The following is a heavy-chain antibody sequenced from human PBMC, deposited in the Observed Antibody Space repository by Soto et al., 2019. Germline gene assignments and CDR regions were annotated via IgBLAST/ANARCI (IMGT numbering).Heavy chain of an antibody. CDR3: ARGPAATPHYYYYGMDV. CDR2: IIPIFGTA. V-gene: IGHV1-69*13. D-gene: IGHD2-2*01. Sequence: ASVKVSCKASGGTFSSYAISWVRQAPGQGLEWMGGIIPIFGTANYAQKFQGRVTITADESTSTAYMELSSLRSEDTAVYYCARGPAATPHYYYYGMDVWGQGTTVTVSS. CDR1: GGTFSSYA. J-gene: IGHJ6*02.